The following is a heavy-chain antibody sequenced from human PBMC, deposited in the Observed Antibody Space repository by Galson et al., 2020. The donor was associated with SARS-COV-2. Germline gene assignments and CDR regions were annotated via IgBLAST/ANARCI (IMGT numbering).Heavy chain of an antibody. CDR2: FDPEDGET. Sequence: ASVKVSCKVSGYTLTELSMHWVRQAPGKGLEWMGGFDPEDGETIYAQKFQGRVTMTEDTSTDTAYMELSSLRSEDTAVYYCATALAIVVVPAAMQPSHNYYCGMDVRGQGTTVTVSS. CDR1: GYTLTELS. J-gene: IGHJ6*02. V-gene: IGHV1-24*01. CDR3: ATALAIVVVPAAMQPSHNYYCGMDV. D-gene: IGHD2-2*01.